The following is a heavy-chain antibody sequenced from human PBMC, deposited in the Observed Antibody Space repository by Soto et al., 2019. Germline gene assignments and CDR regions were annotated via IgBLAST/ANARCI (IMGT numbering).Heavy chain of an antibody. D-gene: IGHD3-9*01. Sequence: LRLSCAAAGFMFSSYGMSWVRQAPGKGLQWVATIHPSGGSTRYAESVRGRFTISRDNSRDTLYLQMNSLRAEDTAVYYCAKDPSTGHHDCWGQGAPGTVSS. CDR3: AKDPSTGHHDC. J-gene: IGHJ4*02. CDR1: GFMFSSYG. CDR2: IHPSGGST. V-gene: IGHV3-23*01.